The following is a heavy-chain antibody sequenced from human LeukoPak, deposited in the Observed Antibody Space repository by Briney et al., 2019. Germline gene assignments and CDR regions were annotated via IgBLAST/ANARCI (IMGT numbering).Heavy chain of an antibody. CDR1: GGSISSSSYY. Sequence: SETLSLTCTVSGGSISSSSYYWGWIRQPPGKGLEWIGSIYYSGSTYYNPSLKSRATISVDTSKNQFSLKLSSVTAADTAVYYCAITYYYDSSGFYSFETAFDYWGQGTLVTVSS. V-gene: IGHV4-39*01. CDR2: IYYSGST. J-gene: IGHJ4*02. CDR3: AITYYYDSSGFYSFETAFDY. D-gene: IGHD3-22*01.